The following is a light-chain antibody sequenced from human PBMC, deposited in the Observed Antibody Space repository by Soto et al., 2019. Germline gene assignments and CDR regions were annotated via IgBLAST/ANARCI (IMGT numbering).Light chain of an antibody. CDR1: SGHSTYI. J-gene: IGLJ2*01. Sequence: QPVLTQSSSASASLGSSVKLTCTLSSGHSTYIIAWHQQQPGKAPRYLMKLEGSGSYNKGSGIPDRFSGSSSGADCYLTISNLQFEDEADYYCETWDTNVVVFGGGTKVTVL. CDR3: ETWDTNVVV. V-gene: IGLV4-60*02. CDR2: LEGSGSY.